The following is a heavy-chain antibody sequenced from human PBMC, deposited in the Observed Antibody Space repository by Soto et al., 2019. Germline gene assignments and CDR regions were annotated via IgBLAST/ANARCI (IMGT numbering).Heavy chain of an antibody. CDR1: GFTFSASA. CDR3: TRHVDCSGGSCYSGYYYYMDV. V-gene: IGHV3-73*01. Sequence: EVQLVESGGGLVQPGGSLKLSCAASGFTFSASAMHWVRQASGKGMEWVGRIRSKPNTDATAYAASVKGRFTISRDDSKNTAYLQMNSLKTEDTAVYYCTRHVDCSGGSCYSGYYYYMDVWGKGTTVTVSS. CDR2: IRSKPNTDAT. J-gene: IGHJ6*03. D-gene: IGHD2-15*01.